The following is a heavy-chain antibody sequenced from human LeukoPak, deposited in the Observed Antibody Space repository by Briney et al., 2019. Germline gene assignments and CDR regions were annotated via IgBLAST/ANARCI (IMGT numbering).Heavy chain of an antibody. V-gene: IGHV3-23*01. CDR2: ISGSGGST. CDR3: ARDYCSTTTCLDY. J-gene: IGHJ4*02. Sequence: TGGSLRLSCAASGFTFSSYAMSWVRQAPGKGLEWVSAISGSGGSTYYADSVKGRFTISRDNAKNSLYLQMNSLRAEDTALYYCARDYCSTTTCLDYWGRGTLVTVSP. CDR1: GFTFSSYA. D-gene: IGHD2-2*01.